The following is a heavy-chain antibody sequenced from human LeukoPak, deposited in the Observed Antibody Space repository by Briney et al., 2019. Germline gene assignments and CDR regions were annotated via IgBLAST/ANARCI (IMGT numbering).Heavy chain of an antibody. CDR1: GDSVSSDY. V-gene: IGHV4-59*08. CDR2: IYYTGST. CDR3: AKRYCSSTTCYDDRGAFDY. D-gene: IGHD2-2*01. J-gene: IGHJ4*02. Sequence: PSETLSLTCAVSGDSVSSDYWSWIRQPPGKGLEWIGYIYYTGSTNYNPSLKSRVTISVDTSKNQFSLKLSSVTAADTAVYYCAKRYCSSTTCYDDRGAFDYWGQGTLVTVSS.